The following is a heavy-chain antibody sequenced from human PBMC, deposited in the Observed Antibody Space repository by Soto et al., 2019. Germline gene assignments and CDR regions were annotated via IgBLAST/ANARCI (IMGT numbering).Heavy chain of an antibody. V-gene: IGHV3-15*01. D-gene: IGHD3-3*01. CDR2: IKSKTDGGTT. J-gene: IGHJ5*02. Sequence: GGSLRLSCGASELTMSNAWMSWVRQAPGKGLEWVGRIKSKTDGGTTDYAAPVKGRFTISRDDSKNTLYLQMNSLKTEDTAVYYCTTDPRITIFGVVRLTGPDPWGQGTLVTVSS. CDR1: ELTMSNAW. CDR3: TTDPRITIFGVVRLTGPDP.